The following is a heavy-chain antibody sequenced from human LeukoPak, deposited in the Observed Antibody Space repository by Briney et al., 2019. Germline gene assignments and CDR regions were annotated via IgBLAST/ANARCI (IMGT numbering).Heavy chain of an antibody. Sequence: PGGSLRLSCAASGFTFSDYYMSWIRQAPGKGLEWVSYISSNGRTTYYADSVKGRFTISRDNAKNSLYLQMNSLRAEDTAVYYCSSYQLPDDYWGQGTLVTVSS. CDR2: ISSNGRTT. J-gene: IGHJ4*02. CDR3: SSYQLPDDY. D-gene: IGHD2-2*01. CDR1: GFTFSDYY. V-gene: IGHV3-11*04.